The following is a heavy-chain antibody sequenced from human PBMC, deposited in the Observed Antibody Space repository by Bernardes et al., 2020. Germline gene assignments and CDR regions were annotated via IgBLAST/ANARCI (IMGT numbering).Heavy chain of an antibody. CDR2: INPNSGGT. CDR3: ARDRAVAGGFDY. V-gene: IGHV1-2*06. Sequence: ASVMVSCKASGYTFTGYYMHWVRQAPGQGLEWMGRINPNSGGTNYAQKFQGRVTMTRDTSISTAYMELSRLRSDDTAVYYCARDRAVAGGFDYWGQGTLVTVSS. D-gene: IGHD6-19*01. J-gene: IGHJ4*02. CDR1: GYTFTGYY.